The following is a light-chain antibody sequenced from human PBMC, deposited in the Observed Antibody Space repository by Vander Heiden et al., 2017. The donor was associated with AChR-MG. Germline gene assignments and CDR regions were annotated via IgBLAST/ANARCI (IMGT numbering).Light chain of an antibody. CDR3: QSYDNKLSAWV. V-gene: IGLV1-40*01. CDR2: GNF. J-gene: IGLJ3*02. CDR1: SSNDGAGFD. Sequence: HSMLTQPPPVSGAPGQRITMSSSGTSSNDGAGFDVQWYHQFPGAAPKLLIYGNFNRPSGVPDRFSASKSGTSASLAITGLQGDDEADYYCQSYDNKLSAWVFGGGTKLTVL.